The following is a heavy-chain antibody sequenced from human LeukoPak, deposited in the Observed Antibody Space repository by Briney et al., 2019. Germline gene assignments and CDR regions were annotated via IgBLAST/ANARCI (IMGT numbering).Heavy chain of an antibody. CDR3: ARDRLQLQS. CDR2: IYYSGST. V-gene: IGHV4-39*07. Sequence: SETLSLTCTVSGGSVSRSPYYWGWIRQPPGKGLEWIGNIYYSGSTYYNPSLKSRVTISVDTSKNQFSLKLSSVTAADTAVYYCARDRLQLQSWGQGTLVTVSS. D-gene: IGHD5-24*01. CDR1: GGSVSRSPYY. J-gene: IGHJ5*02.